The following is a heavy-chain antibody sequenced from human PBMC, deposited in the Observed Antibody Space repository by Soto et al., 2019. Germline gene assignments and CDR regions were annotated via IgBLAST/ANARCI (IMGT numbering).Heavy chain of an antibody. CDR2: ISSSSSYI. CDR1: GFTFSSST. J-gene: IGHJ4*02. Sequence: GGSLRLSCTGSGFTFSSSTMTWVRQGPGKGLEWVSSISSSSSYIYFADSLKGRFTISRDNAKNSLYLQMNSLRAEDTAVYYCARDIGEMSAVWGQGTQVTVPQ. CDR3: ARDIGEMSAV. V-gene: IGHV3-21*06. D-gene: IGHD3-10*01.